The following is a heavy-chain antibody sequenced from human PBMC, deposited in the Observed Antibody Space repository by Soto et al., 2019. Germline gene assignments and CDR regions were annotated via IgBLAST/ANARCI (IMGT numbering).Heavy chain of an antibody. CDR2: IIPIFGTA. CDR1: GCTFSSYA. V-gene: IGHV1-69*13. J-gene: IGHJ6*02. D-gene: IGHD3-22*01. Sequence: SVKVSCKASGCTFSSYAISCVRQAPGQGLEWMGGIIPIFGTANYAQKFQGRVTITADESTSTAYMELSSLRSEDTAVYYCARLIYYDSSGYYYYYYGMDVWGQGTTVTVSS. CDR3: ARLIYYDSSGYYYYYYGMDV.